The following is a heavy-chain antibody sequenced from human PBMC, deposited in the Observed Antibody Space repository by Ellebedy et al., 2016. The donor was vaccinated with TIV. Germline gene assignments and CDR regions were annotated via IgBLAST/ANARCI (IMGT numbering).Heavy chain of an antibody. CDR3: ASHGGYDSDAFDI. Sequence: PGGSLRLSCVVSGFSVRLNYMSWVRQAPGKGLEWVSAIYRGGATYYADSVKGRYTISRDDSKNILYLQMNNLRAEDTAVFYCASHGGYDSDAFDIWGQGTMVTVS. CDR1: GFSVRLNY. V-gene: IGHV3-53*01. CDR2: IYRGGAT. D-gene: IGHD5-12*01. J-gene: IGHJ3*02.